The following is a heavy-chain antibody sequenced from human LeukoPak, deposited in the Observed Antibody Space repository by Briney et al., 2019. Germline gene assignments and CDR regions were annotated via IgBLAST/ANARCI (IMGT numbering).Heavy chain of an antibody. CDR3: ASSTLYLLMVAPGA. D-gene: IGHD3-3*01. J-gene: IGHJ5*02. V-gene: IGHV4-38-2*01. Sequence: SETLSLNCAVSGYSLSTGYYWGWIRQPPGKGLEWIGSIYHSGSTFYNPSLKSRVTMSLDTSKNQFSLNLMSVTAADTAIYYCASSTLYLLMVAPGAWGQGTQVTVSS. CDR2: IYHSGST. CDR1: GYSLSTGYY.